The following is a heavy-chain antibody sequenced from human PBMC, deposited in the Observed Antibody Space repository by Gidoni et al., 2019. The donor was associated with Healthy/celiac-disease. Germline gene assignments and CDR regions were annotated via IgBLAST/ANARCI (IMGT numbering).Heavy chain of an antibody. Sequence: EVQLLESGGGLVQPGGSLRLSCAASGFTFSSYAMSWVRQAPGKGLEWVSAISGSGGSTYYADSVKGRFTISRDNSKNTLYLQMNSLRAEDTAVYYWANLFTVTTLSVLDYWGQGTLVTVSS. J-gene: IGHJ4*02. V-gene: IGHV3-23*01. CDR2: ISGSGGST. D-gene: IGHD4-17*01. CDR1: GFTFSSYA. CDR3: ANLFTVTTLSVLDY.